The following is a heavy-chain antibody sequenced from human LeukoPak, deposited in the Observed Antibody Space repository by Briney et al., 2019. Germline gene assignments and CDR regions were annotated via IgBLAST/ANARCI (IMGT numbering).Heavy chain of an antibody. Sequence: GGSLRLSCAASGFTFNNYAIHWVRQAPGKGLEWVAIISFDGGNKYYADSVKGRFTVSRDNSKNTLYLQMNSLRAEDTAVYYCARDGIVGSPLFKFDYWGQGTLVTVSS. J-gene: IGHJ4*02. CDR1: GFTFNNYA. V-gene: IGHV3-30-3*01. CDR2: ISFDGGNK. D-gene: IGHD1-26*01. CDR3: ARDGIVGSPLFKFDY.